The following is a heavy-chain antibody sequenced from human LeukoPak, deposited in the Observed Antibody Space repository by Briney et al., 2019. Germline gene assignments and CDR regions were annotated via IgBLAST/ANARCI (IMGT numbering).Heavy chain of an antibody. D-gene: IGHD3-16*01. CDR3: ARRDPGSYANWFDP. Sequence: KPSGTLSLTCTVSSGSMSSSSDFWGWIRQPPGQGLEWIGSFHYGGSTYYNPSLKSRVTISVDTSNNQFYLKVDSVTAADTAVYYCARRDPGSYANWFDPWGQGTLVTVSS. CDR2: FHYGGST. J-gene: IGHJ5*02. V-gene: IGHV4-39*01. CDR1: SGSMSSSSDF.